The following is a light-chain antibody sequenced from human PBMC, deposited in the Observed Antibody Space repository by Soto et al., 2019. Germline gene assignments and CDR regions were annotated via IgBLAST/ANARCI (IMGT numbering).Light chain of an antibody. CDR1: ISNIGINT. Sequence: QSVLTQPPSASGTPGQRVTISCSGSISNIGINTVNWYQQIPGTAPKLLIYNNNQRPSGVPDRSSGSKSGTSASLAIGGLQSEDEAEYYCAAWDDSLNGVVFGGGTKLTVL. CDR3: AAWDDSLNGVV. J-gene: IGLJ2*01. CDR2: NNN. V-gene: IGLV1-44*01.